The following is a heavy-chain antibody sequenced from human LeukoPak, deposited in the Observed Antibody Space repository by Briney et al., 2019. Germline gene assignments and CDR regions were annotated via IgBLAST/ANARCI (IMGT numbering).Heavy chain of an antibody. J-gene: IGHJ5*02. CDR2: IYYSRST. Sequence: SETLSLTCIVSGGSISSSSYYWGWIRQPPGKGLEWIGSIYYSRSTYNNLSLKSRVTISVDTSKNQFSLKLTSVTAADTAVYYCARHGSGELLRFDPWGQGTLVTVSS. CDR3: ARHGSGELLRFDP. D-gene: IGHD1-26*01. CDR1: GGSISSSSYY. V-gene: IGHV4-39*01.